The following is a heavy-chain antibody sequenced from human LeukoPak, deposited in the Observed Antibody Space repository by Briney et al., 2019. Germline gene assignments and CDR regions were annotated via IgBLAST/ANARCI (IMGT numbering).Heavy chain of an antibody. D-gene: IGHD2-2*01. Sequence: GGSLRLSCRGSGFTFGDYVMSWVRQAPGKGLEWVSVIYSGGNTYYADSVKGRFTISRDNSKNTLHLQMNTLRAEDTAVYYCARADALGRVDWGQGTLVTVSS. CDR2: IYSGGNT. V-gene: IGHV3-66*01. CDR1: GFTFGDYV. CDR3: ARADALGRVD. J-gene: IGHJ4*02.